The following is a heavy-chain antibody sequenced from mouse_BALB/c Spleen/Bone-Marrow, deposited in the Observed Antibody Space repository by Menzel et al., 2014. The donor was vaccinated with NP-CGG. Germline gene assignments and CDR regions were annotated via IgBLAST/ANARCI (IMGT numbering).Heavy chain of an antibody. V-gene: IGHV5-2*01. CDR1: EYEFPSHD. CDR3: ARQGDYGSSWFAY. J-gene: IGHJ3*01. Sequence: VQLKQSGGGLVQPGESLKLSCESNEYEFPSHDMSWVRKTPEKRLELVAAINSDGGSTFYPDTMERRFIISRDNTKKTLYLQMSSLRSEDTALYYCARQGDYGSSWFAYWGQGTLVTVSA. CDR2: INSDGGST. D-gene: IGHD1-1*01.